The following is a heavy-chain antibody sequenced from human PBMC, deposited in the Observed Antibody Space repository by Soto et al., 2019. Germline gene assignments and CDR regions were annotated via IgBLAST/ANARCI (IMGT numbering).Heavy chain of an antibody. CDR2: ISSSGSSA. D-gene: IGHD3-10*01. Sequence: GGSLRLSCAASGFTFSRFELHWVRQAPGKGLEWISYISSSGSSAYYASSVEGRFTISRDNANNSVYLQMDSLRAEDTALYYCTRAAWFPYLSFYWGQGALVTVSS. CDR3: TRAAWFPYLSFY. V-gene: IGHV3-48*03. CDR1: GFTFSRFE. J-gene: IGHJ4*02.